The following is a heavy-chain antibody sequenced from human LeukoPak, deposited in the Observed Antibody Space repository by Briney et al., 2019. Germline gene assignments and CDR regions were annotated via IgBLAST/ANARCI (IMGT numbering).Heavy chain of an antibody. CDR2: IYYSGST. CDR1: GGSISSSSYY. V-gene: IGHV4-39*07. Sequence: SETLSLTCTVSGGSISSSSYYWGWIRQPPGKGREWIGSIYYSGSTYYNPSLKSRVTISVDTSKNQFSLKLSSVTAADTAVYFCATNRVGTYDRPFDIWGQGTMVTVSS. CDR3: ATNRVGTYDRPFDI. J-gene: IGHJ3*02. D-gene: IGHD1-26*01.